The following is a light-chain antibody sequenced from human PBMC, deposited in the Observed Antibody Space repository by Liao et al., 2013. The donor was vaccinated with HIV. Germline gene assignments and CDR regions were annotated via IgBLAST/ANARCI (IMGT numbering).Light chain of an antibody. Sequence: SYELTQPSSVSVSPGQTAKITCSGDVLAKKYARWFQQKPGQAPVLVIHKDSERRSGIPERFSGSSSGTTVTLTINGAQVEDEADYYCQVWDNSSDHYVFGTGTEVAVL. CDR2: KDS. V-gene: IGLV3-27*01. CDR3: QVWDNSSDHYV. J-gene: IGLJ1*01. CDR1: VLAKKY.